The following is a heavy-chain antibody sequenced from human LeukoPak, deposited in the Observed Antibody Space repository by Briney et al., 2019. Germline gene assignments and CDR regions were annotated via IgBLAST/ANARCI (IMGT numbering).Heavy chain of an antibody. CDR2: IWYDGSNK. D-gene: IGHD1-26*01. J-gene: IGHJ4*02. CDR1: GFTFSSYG. Sequence: TGESLRLSCAASGFTFSSYGMHWVRQAPGKGLEWVAVIWYDGSNKYYADSVKGRLTISRDNSKNTLYLQMNSLRAEDTAVYYCARDRSVSGSYAHYWGQGTLVTVSS. V-gene: IGHV3-33*01. CDR3: ARDRSVSGSYAHY.